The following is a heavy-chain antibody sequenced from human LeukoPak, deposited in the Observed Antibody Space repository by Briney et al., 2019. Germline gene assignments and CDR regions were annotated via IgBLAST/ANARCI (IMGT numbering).Heavy chain of an antibody. J-gene: IGHJ4*02. D-gene: IGHD2-2*01. CDR2: ISAYNGNT. V-gene: IGHV1-18*01. Sequence: GASVKVSCKASGYTFTSYGISWVRQAPGQGLEWMGWISAYNGNTNYAQKLQGRVTMTTDTSTSTAYMELRSLRSDDTAVYYCARDRYRGRYAEDGPHDYWGQGTLVTVSS. CDR1: GYTFTSYG. CDR3: ARDRYRGRYAEDGPHDY.